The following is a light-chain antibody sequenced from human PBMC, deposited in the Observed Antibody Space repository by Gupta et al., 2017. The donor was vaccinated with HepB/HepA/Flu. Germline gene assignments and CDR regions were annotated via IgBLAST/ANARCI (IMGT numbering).Light chain of an antibody. CDR1: QSIAHY. V-gene: IGKV1-39*01. CDR3: QHSDSLPST. CDR2: DAK. J-gene: IGKJ2*02. Sequence: DIQMTQSPSSLSASVGDRVTITCRASQSIAHYLYWYQQKTGKAPELLIYDAKNWRSGVTSRFRGSGGGKXCTLTIXSLQPEDFATYYCQHSDSLPSTFGXGTKMEIK.